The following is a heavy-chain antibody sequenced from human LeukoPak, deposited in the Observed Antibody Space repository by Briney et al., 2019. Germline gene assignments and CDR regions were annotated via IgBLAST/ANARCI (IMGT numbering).Heavy chain of an antibody. V-gene: IGHV3-48*01. CDR1: GFTFSDYN. Sequence: GGSLRLSCAASGFTFSDYNMNWVRQVPGKGLESVSYMSRSGDIIYYADSVKGRFTISRDNAKNSLYLQMNSLRAEDTAVYYCARDVYYGSGSPRLDYWGQGALVTVSS. J-gene: IGHJ4*02. D-gene: IGHD3-10*01. CDR2: MSRSGDII. CDR3: ARDVYYGSGSPRLDY.